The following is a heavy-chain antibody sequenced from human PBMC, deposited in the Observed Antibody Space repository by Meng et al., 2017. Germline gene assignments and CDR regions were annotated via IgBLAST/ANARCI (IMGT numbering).Heavy chain of an antibody. CDR2: MNPNSGNT. CDR1: GYTFTSYD. J-gene: IGHJ4*02. V-gene: IGHV1-8*03. CDR3: ARSYYYGSGSYYNVRNFDY. D-gene: IGHD3-10*01. Sequence: ASVKVSCQASGYTFTSYDINWVRQATGQGLEWMGWMNPNSGNTGYAQKFQGRVTITRNTSISTAYMELSSLRSEDTTVYYCARSYYYGSGSYYNVRNFDYWGQGTLVTVSS.